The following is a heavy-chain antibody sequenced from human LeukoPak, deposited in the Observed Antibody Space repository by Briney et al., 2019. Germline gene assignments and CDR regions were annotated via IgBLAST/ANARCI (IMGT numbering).Heavy chain of an antibody. CDR3: ARGSGSLDY. CDR2: IYSGGTT. CDR1: GFTFSSYG. J-gene: IGHJ4*02. D-gene: IGHD6-19*01. Sequence: PGRSLRLSCVASGFTFSSYGMHWVRQAPGKGLEWVSVIYSGGTTYYADSVKGRIIISRDNSKNTVYLQMNSLRADDTAVYFCARGSGSLDYWGQGTLVTVSS. V-gene: IGHV3-53*01.